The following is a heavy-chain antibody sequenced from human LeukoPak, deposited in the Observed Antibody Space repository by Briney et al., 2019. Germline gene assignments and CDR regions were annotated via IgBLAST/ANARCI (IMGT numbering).Heavy chain of an antibody. Sequence: GGSLRLSCAASGFTFSSYGMHWVRQAPGKGLEWVAVIWYDGSNKYYADSVKGRFTISRDNSKNTLYLQMNSLRAEDTAVYYCARVREGQWLVRELDYWGQGTLVTVSS. J-gene: IGHJ4*02. CDR3: ARVREGQWLVRELDY. CDR1: GFTFSSYG. V-gene: IGHV3-33*01. CDR2: IWYDGSNK. D-gene: IGHD6-19*01.